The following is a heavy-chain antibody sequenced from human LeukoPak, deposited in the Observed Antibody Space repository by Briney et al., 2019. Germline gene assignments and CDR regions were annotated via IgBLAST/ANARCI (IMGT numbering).Heavy chain of an antibody. D-gene: IGHD3-10*01. J-gene: IGHJ6*02. CDR1: GGSISSGGYS. CDR2: IYHSGST. CDR3: ARVAGGPGNGMDV. V-gene: IGHV4-30-2*01. Sequence: PSQTLSLTCAVSGGSISSGGYSWSWIRQPPGKGLEWIGYIYHSGSTYYNPSLKSRVTISVDRSKNQFSLKLSSVTAADTAVYYCARVAGGPGNGMDVWGQGTTVTVSS.